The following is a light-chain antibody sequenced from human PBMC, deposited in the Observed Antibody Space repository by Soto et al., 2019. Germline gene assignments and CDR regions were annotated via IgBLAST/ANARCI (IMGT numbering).Light chain of an antibody. Sequence: EIVLTQSPGTLSLSPGERATLSCRVSQSVSSTYLAWYQQKPGQAPRLLISGASSRATGIPDRFSGSGSGTDFTLTSSRLEPEDFAVYYCHHYCSSPPFTFGQGTKLEIK. V-gene: IGKV3-20*01. CDR3: HHYCSSPPFT. J-gene: IGKJ2*01. CDR1: QSVSSTY. CDR2: GAS.